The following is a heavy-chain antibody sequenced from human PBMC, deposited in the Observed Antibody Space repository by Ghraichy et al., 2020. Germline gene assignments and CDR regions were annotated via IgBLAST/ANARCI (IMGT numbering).Heavy chain of an antibody. J-gene: IGHJ4*02. CDR3: ASRMWEEYGFHF. CDR1: GDSITTGGYY. CDR2: IYSSGST. Sequence: SETLSLTCTVSGDSITTGGYYWSWIRQHPGKGLEWIGYIYSSGSTYYNPSLKSRVTISTDTSKSQFSLKLTSVTVADTAVYYCASRMWEEYGFHFWGQGTLLTVTS. V-gene: IGHV4-31*03. D-gene: IGHD1-26*01.